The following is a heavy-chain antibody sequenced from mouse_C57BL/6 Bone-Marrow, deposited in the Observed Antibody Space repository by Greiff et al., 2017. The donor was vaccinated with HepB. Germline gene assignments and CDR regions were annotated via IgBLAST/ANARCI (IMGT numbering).Heavy chain of an antibody. CDR3: ARALGGNYDAMDY. D-gene: IGHD1-1*02. Sequence: VQLQQSVAELVRPGASVKLSCTASGFNIKNTYMHWVKQRPEQGLEWIGRIDPANGNTKYAPKFQGKGTITADTSSNTAYLQLSSLTAEDTAIYYCARALGGNYDAMDYWGQGTSVTVSS. CDR2: IDPANGNT. CDR1: GFNIKNTY. V-gene: IGHV14-3*01. J-gene: IGHJ4*01.